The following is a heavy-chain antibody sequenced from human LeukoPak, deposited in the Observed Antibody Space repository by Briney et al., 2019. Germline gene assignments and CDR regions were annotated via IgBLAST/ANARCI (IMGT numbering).Heavy chain of an antibody. CDR3: AKSVTIRGNYYTGAYFNF. Sequence: GGSLRLSCAASGFTFSSYSMNWVRQAPGKGLEGVSDISDSGGSSYYADSVKGRFTISRHHSKNTLYLQMNSLRAEDTAVYYCAKSVTIRGNYYTGAYFNFWGRGTLVTVSS. J-gene: IGHJ4*02. CDR2: ISDSGGSS. CDR1: GFTFSSYS. V-gene: IGHV3-23*01. D-gene: IGHD1-26*01.